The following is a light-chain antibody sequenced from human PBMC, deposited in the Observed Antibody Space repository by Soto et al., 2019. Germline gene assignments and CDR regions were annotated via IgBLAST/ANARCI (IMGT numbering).Light chain of an antibody. CDR2: TAS. CDR1: QDISSY. Sequence: DIQLTQSPSFLSASVGDRVTVTCRASQDISSYLAWYQQKPGKAPKLLIHTASTLQSGVPSRFSGSGSGAEFTLTISSLQPDDFATYYCQQRYSYPITFGQGTRLDMK. CDR3: QQRYSYPIT. J-gene: IGKJ5*01. V-gene: IGKV1-9*01.